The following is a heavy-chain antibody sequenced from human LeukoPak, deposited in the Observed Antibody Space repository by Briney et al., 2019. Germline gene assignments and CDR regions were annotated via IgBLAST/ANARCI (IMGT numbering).Heavy chain of an antibody. Sequence: GGSLRLSCAASEFTFSSHWMYWVRQAPGKGLVWVARLSGDGGTTMHADSVKGRFTISRDNAKNTLYLQMNSLRVEDTALYYCARGIESSRSVAIDLWGQGTLVAVSS. CDR2: LSGDGGTT. CDR1: EFTFSSHW. V-gene: IGHV3-74*03. J-gene: IGHJ4*02. D-gene: IGHD6-13*01. CDR3: ARGIESSRSVAIDL.